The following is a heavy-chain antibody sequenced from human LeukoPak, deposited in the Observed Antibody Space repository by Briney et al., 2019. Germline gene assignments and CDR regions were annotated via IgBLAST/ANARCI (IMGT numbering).Heavy chain of an antibody. CDR1: GFTFKNFV. V-gene: IGHV3-74*01. J-gene: IGHJ1*01. CDR2: VNDDGRRT. Sequence: GGCLRLSCAAYGFTFKNFVMHWVRQAPGKGLVWVSRVNDDGRRTHYADYVKGRFTVSRDNAKNSLYLQLNSLRVEDTAVYYCAREGEMATAEYFQHWGQGTLVTVS. CDR3: AREGEMATAEYFQH. D-gene: IGHD5-24*01.